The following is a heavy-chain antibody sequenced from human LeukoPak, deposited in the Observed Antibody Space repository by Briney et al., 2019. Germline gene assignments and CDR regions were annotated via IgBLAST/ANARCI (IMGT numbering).Heavy chain of an antibody. Sequence: ASVKVSCKSSGYTFTDYYVHWVRQAPGQGLEWMGWINPKSGGTSSAQKFQGRVTMTRDTSINTAYMELSSLTSDDTAVYYCARDLAYCGGDCYSGVYYYYYMDVWGKGTTVTVSS. D-gene: IGHD2-21*02. CDR2: INPKSGGT. J-gene: IGHJ6*03. V-gene: IGHV1-2*02. CDR3: ARDLAYCGGDCYSGVYYYYYMDV. CDR1: GYTFTDYY.